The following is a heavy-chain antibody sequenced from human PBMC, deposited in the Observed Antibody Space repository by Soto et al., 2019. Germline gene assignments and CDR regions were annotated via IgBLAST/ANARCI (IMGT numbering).Heavy chain of an antibody. D-gene: IGHD5-18*01. Sequence: PGGSLRLSCRASEFKVGGNDVSWVRQAPGKGLEWVSVIYSGGSTYYAASVKGRFTISRDNSKNTLYLQMNSLRAEDTAVYYCARRYGSCFDYWGQGTLVTVSS. CDR1: EFKVGGND. J-gene: IGHJ4*02. CDR2: IYSGGST. CDR3: ARRYGSCFDY. V-gene: IGHV3-53*01.